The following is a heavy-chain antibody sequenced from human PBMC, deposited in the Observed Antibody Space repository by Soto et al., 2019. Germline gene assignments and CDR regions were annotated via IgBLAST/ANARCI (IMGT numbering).Heavy chain of an antibody. CDR3: ARESPVYGDYEATGIFDY. J-gene: IGHJ4*02. CDR2: IIPTSGTA. D-gene: IGHD4-17*01. V-gene: IGHV1-69*06. CDR1: TVSFCSYA. Sequence: LVKVSSNASTVSFCSYAISWVRLELWQGLERVGGIIPTSGTANHAQKFQARVTITADKSTRTTYVELSSLRSEDTAGYYCARESPVYGDYEATGIFDYWGQGTLVTVS.